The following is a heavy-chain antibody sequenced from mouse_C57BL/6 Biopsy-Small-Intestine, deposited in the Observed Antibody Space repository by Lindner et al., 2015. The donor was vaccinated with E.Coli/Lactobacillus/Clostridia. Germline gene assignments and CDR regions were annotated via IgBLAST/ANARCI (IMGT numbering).Heavy chain of an antibody. CDR1: GYTFTNYW. CDR2: IYPGGGYT. V-gene: IGHV1-63*01. CDR3: ARSDYDYFDY. J-gene: IGHJ2*01. D-gene: IGHD2-4*01. Sequence: VQLQESGAELVRPGTSVKMSRKASGYTFTNYWIGWAKQRPGHGLEWIGDIYPGGGYTNYNEKFKGKVTLTADKSSSTAYTQFSSLTSEDSAIYYCARSDYDYFDYWGQGTALTVSS.